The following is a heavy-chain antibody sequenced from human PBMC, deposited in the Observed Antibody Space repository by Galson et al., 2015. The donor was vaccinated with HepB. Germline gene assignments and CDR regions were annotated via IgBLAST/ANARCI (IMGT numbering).Heavy chain of an antibody. CDR1: GFTFNNAW. J-gene: IGHJ4*02. D-gene: IGHD4-23*01. CDR2: IKTKTDGGTT. V-gene: IGHV3-15*01. Sequence: SLRLSCAASGFTFNNAWMSWVRQAPGKGLEWVGRIKTKTDGGTTDYAAPVKGRFPISRDDSKNTLYLQMNSLKTEDTAVYYCTTAQLLYFDYWGQGTLVTVSS. CDR3: TTAQLLYFDY.